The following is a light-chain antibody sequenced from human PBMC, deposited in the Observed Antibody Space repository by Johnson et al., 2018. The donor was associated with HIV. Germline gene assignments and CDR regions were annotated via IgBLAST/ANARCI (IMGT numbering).Light chain of an antibody. CDR2: DNN. J-gene: IGLJ1*01. CDR3: GTWDSSLSAA. Sequence: QSVLTQPPSVSAAPGQRVTISCSGSSSNIGNNYVSWYQQLPGTAPKVLIYDNNKRPSGIPDRFSGSKSGTSATLGITGLQTGDEADYYCGTWDSSLSAAFGTGTKVTVL. V-gene: IGLV1-51*01. CDR1: SSNIGNNY.